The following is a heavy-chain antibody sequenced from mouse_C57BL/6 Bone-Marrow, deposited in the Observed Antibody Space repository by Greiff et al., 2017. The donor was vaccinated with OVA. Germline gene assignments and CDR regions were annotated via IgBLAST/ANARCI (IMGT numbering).Heavy chain of an antibody. CDR1: GYTFTSYW. Sequence: VQLQQSGAELAKPGASVKLSCKASGYTFTSYWMHWVKQRPGQGLEWIGYINPSSGYTKYNQKFKDKATLTADKSSRTAYMQLSSLTYEDSAVYYCARWLLREYAMDYWGQGTSVTVSS. CDR3: ARWLLREYAMDY. V-gene: IGHV1-7*01. J-gene: IGHJ4*01. CDR2: INPSSGYT. D-gene: IGHD2-3*01.